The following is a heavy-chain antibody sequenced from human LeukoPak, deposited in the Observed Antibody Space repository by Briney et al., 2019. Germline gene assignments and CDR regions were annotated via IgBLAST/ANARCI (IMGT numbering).Heavy chain of an antibody. Sequence: GGSLSLSCAASGFTFSSYWMSWVRQAPGKGLEWVANIKQDGSEKYYVASVKGRFTISRDNAKNSLYLQMNSLRAEDTAVYYCARVWVPYDSSGYLDYWGQGTLVTVSS. D-gene: IGHD3-22*01. CDR3: ARVWVPYDSSGYLDY. V-gene: IGHV3-7*01. J-gene: IGHJ4*02. CDR1: GFTFSSYW. CDR2: IKQDGSEK.